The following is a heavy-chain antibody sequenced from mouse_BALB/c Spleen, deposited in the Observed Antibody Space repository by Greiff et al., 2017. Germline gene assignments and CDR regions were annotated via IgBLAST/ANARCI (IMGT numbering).Heavy chain of an antibody. CDR2: IYPGSGST. D-gene: IGHD4-1*01. J-gene: IGHJ4*01. Sequence: LQQPGSELVRPGASVKLSCKASGYTFTSYWMHWVKQRHGQGLEWIGNIYPGSGSTNYDEKFKGKATFTADTSSNTAYMQLSSLTSEDSAVYYCARGVTGYYAMDYWGQGTSVTVSS. V-gene: IGHV1S22*01. CDR1: GYTFTSYW. CDR3: ARGVTGYYAMDY.